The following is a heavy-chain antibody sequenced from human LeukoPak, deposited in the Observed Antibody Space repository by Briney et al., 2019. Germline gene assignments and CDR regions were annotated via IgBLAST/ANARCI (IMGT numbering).Heavy chain of an antibody. D-gene: IGHD3-3*01. Sequence: PGGSLRLSCAASGITFSSYAMSWVRQTPGKGLEWVSAISGSGGSTYYADSVKGRFTSRDNSKNTLFLQMNSLRVEDTAPYYCAKSVAIYFYYGLDVWGQGTTVTVSS. V-gene: IGHV3-23*01. CDR1: GITFSSYA. CDR2: ISGSGGST. CDR3: AKSVAIYFYYGLDV. J-gene: IGHJ6*02.